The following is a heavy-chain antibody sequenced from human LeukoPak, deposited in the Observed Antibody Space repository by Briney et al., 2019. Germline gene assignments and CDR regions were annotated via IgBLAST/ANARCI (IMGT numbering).Heavy chain of an antibody. J-gene: IGHJ3*02. CDR2: IYYSGST. CDR1: GGSISSSSYY. CDR3: ARRPIAVAGTGAFDI. Sequence: PSETLSLTCTVCGGSISSSSYYWGWIRQPPGKGLEWIGSIYYSGSTYYNPSLKSRVTISVDTSKNQFSLKLSSVTAADTAVYYCARRPIAVAGTGAFDIWGQGTMVTVSS. V-gene: IGHV4-39*01. D-gene: IGHD6-19*01.